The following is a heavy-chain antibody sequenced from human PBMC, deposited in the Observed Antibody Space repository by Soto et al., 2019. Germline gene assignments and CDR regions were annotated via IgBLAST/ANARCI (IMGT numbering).Heavy chain of an antibody. D-gene: IGHD3-22*01. V-gene: IGHV1-3*01. J-gene: IGHJ4*02. CDR2: INAGNGNT. CDR3: ARSIVVVTSFDY. Sequence: QVQLVQSGAEVKKPGASVKVSCKASGYTFTSYAMHWVRQAPGQRLEWMGWINAGNGNTKYSQKFQGRVTITRDTSATTAYMKLSSLRSEDTAVYYCARSIVVVTSFDYWGQGTLVTVSS. CDR1: GYTFTSYA.